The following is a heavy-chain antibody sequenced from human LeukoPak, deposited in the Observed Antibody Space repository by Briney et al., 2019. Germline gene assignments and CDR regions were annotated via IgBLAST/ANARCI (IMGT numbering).Heavy chain of an antibody. CDR1: GYTFTGYY. V-gene: IGHV1-2*04. Sequence: GASVKVSCKGSGYTFTGYYMHWVRQAPGQGLEWMGWINPNSGGANYAQKLQGWVTMTRDTSISTAYMELSRLRSDDTAVYYCARGYSRYGSGTWWFDPWGQGTLVTVSS. D-gene: IGHD3-10*01. J-gene: IGHJ5*02. CDR3: ARGYSRYGSGTWWFDP. CDR2: INPNSGGA.